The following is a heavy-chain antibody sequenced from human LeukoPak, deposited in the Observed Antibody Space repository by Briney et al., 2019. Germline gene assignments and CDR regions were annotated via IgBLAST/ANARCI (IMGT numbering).Heavy chain of an antibody. CDR3: ASSPDQLRYFDWARGGEYFQH. CDR2: IYYSGST. V-gene: IGHV4-59*01. Sequence: SETLSLTCTVSGGSISSYYWSWIRQPPGKGLEWIGYIYYSGSTNYNPSLKSRVTISVDTSKNQFSLKLSSVTAADTAVYYCASSPDQLRYFDWARGGEYFQHWGQGTLVTVSS. CDR1: GGSISSYY. J-gene: IGHJ1*01. D-gene: IGHD3-9*01.